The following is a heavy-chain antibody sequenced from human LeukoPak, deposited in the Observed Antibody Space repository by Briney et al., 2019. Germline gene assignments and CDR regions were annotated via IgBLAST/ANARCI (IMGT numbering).Heavy chain of an antibody. CDR2: IKDGGIT. D-gene: IGHD3-10*01. CDR3: VRGFSGVVGDH. V-gene: IGHV4-34*01. Sequence: SETLSLTCTVYSGSLSGYYWSWIRLPPGKGLEWIGEIKDGGITNYNPSLRSRVTISKDTSNNQLSLKLHSATAADTAVYYCVRGFSGVVGDHWGQGSLVTVSS. CDR1: SGSLSGYY. J-gene: IGHJ4*02.